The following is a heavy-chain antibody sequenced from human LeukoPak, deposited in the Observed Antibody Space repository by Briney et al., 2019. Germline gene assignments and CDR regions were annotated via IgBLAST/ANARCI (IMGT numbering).Heavy chain of an antibody. J-gene: IGHJ6*03. CDR2: VYYSGST. D-gene: IGHD2-2*01. CDR3: ARVPLRDCSSTSCLRYFYMDV. CDR1: GGSISSSSYY. Sequence: SETLSLTCTVSGGSISSSSYYWGWIRQPPGKGLECIGSVYYSGSTNYTPSLKSRVTISVDTSKNQFSLKLTSVTAADTAVYYCARVPLRDCSSTSCLRYFYMDVWGKGTTVTVS. V-gene: IGHV4-39*07.